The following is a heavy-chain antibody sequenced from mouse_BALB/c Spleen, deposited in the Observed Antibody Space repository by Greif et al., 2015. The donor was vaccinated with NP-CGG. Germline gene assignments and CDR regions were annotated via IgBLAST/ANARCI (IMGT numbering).Heavy chain of an antibody. CDR3: ARSGYYGSSYWYFDV. D-gene: IGHD1-1*01. Sequence: EVKLLESGAELVKPGASVKLSCTASGFNIKDTYMHWVMQRPEQGLEWIGRIDPANGNTKYDPKFQGKATITADTSSNTAYLQLSSLTSEDTAVYYCARSGYYGSSYWYFDVWGAGTTVTVSS. CDR2: IDPANGNT. CDR1: GFNIKDTY. J-gene: IGHJ1*01. V-gene: IGHV14-3*02.